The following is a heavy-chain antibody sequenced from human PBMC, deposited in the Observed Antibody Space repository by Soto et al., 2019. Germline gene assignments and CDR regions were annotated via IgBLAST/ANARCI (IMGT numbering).Heavy chain of an antibody. D-gene: IGHD1-26*01. J-gene: IGHJ6*02. V-gene: IGHV3-53*02. CDR1: GFTVTSNY. CDR2: TCTGGST. CDR3: VKEPRISVQGWGFGMDV. Sequence: EVQLVETGGGLIQPGGSLRLSCLASGFTVTSNYMIWVRQPPGKGLEWVSTTCTGGSTHYSDSVKGRVSVSGDNSKNTVYLQMNTLRVEDTAIYYCVKEPRISVQGWGFGMDVWGQATAVSVTS.